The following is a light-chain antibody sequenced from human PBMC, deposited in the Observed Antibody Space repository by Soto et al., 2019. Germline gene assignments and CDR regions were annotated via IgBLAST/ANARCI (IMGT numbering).Light chain of an antibody. CDR2: DST. V-gene: IGLV1-40*01. J-gene: IGLJ3*02. Sequence: QSVLTQPLSVSGAPGQRVTISCTGSSSNIGANYDVHWYQQLPGTAPKLLISDSTDRPSGVPDRFSGSKSGTSASLAITGLQAEDEADYYCQSFDSILTAWVFGGGTKLTVL. CDR1: SSNIGANYD. CDR3: QSFDSILTAWV.